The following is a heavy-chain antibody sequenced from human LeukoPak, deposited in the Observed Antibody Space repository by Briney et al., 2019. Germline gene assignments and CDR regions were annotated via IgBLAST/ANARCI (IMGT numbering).Heavy chain of an antibody. J-gene: IGHJ5*02. Sequence: ASVKVSCKTSGYPFTTWEINWVRQAAGQGLEWMGWVHPNSGNTAYAQKFQGRVTMTRDTSISTAYMELSGLRSDDTAVYFCARGPRNDPWGQGTLVTVSS. CDR3: ARGPRNDP. CDR2: VHPNSGNT. CDR1: GYPFTTWE. D-gene: IGHD1-14*01. V-gene: IGHV1-8*01.